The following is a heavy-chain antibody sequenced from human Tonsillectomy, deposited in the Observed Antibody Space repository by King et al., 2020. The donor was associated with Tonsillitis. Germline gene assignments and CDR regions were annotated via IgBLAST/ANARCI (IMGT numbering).Heavy chain of an antibody. CDR2: INPKGGDT. CDR3: ARALYLLLPPGMDV. J-gene: IGHJ6*04. D-gene: IGHD2-2*01. CDR1: GYPFSVYY. Sequence: VQLVQSGAEVKKPGASVKGSCTPSGYPFSVYYVHWVRQAPGQGLEWMGWINPKGGDTIYAQKFQDRVTMTRDTTISTAYMELSRLRSDDTAVYYCARALYLLLPPGMDVWGKGTTVTVSS. V-gene: IGHV1-2*02.